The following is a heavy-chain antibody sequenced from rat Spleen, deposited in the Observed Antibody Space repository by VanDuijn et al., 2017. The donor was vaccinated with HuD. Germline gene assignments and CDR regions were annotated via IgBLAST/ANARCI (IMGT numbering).Heavy chain of an antibody. CDR1: GFTFSNYG. Sequence: EVQLVESGGGLVQPGRSLKLSCAASGFTFSNYGMHWIRQAPTKGLEWVATLSYDGHTTYYRDSVKGRFTISRDIAKSTLYLQMDSLGSEDTATYYCARHNSGYGVMDVWGQGASVTVSS. J-gene: IGHJ4*01. CDR2: LSYDGHTT. CDR3: ARHNSGYGVMDV. V-gene: IGHV5-29*01. D-gene: IGHD4-3*01.